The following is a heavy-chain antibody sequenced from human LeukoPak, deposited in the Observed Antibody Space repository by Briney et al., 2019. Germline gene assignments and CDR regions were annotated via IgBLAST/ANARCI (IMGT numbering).Heavy chain of an antibody. J-gene: IGHJ5*02. D-gene: IGHD6-6*01. Sequence: PSETLSLTCTVSGGSISSSSYHWGWIRQPPGKGLEWVGNIYYSGTIYYNPSLESRVTISVGTSKNQFSLKLSSVTAADTAVYYCAVYSTSSGWFDPWGQGTLVTVSS. V-gene: IGHV4-39*01. CDR1: GGSISSSSYH. CDR2: IYYSGTI. CDR3: AVYSTSSGWFDP.